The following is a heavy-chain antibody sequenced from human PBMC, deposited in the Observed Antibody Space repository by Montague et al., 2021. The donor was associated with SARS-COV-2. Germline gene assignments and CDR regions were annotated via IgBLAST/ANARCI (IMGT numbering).Heavy chain of an antibody. CDR3: ARVIPPQNSDCGGAFDY. D-gene: IGHD2-21*01. J-gene: IGHJ4*02. Sequence: SETLSLTCIVSDDSISSSSYYWGWIRQPPGKGLEYIGSIYYSGSAYYTPSLKSRVTISIDTSKNQFSLKLNSVTAADTAVYYCARVIPPQNSDCGGAFDYWGQGTLVTVSS. CDR2: IYYSGSA. V-gene: IGHV4-39*07. CDR1: DDSISSSSYY.